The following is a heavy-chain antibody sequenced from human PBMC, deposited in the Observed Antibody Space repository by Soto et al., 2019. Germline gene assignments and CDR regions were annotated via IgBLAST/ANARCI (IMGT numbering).Heavy chain of an antibody. D-gene: IGHD4-17*01. CDR2: IGTAGDT. J-gene: IGHJ6*03. V-gene: IGHV3-13*01. Sequence: GGSLRLSCAASGFTFSSYDMHWVRQATGKGLEWVSAIGTAGDTYYPGSVKGRFTISRENAKNSLYLQMNSLRAGDTAVYYCARASDYGDSYYYMDVWGKGTTVTVSS. CDR3: ARASDYGDSYYYMDV. CDR1: GFTFSSYD.